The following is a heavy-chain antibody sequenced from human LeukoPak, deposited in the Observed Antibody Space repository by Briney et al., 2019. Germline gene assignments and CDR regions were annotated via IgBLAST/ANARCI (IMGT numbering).Heavy chain of an antibody. V-gene: IGHV3-21*01. J-gene: IGHJ4*02. CDR1: GFTFSSYS. CDR3: ARDSTYYYDSSGPLDY. D-gene: IGHD3-22*01. Sequence: PGGSLRLSCAASGFTFSSYSMNWVRQAPGKGLGWVSSISSSSSYIYYADSVKGRFTISRDNAKNSLYLQMNSLRAEDTAVYYCARDSTYYYDSSGPLDYWGQGTLVTVSS. CDR2: ISSSSSYI.